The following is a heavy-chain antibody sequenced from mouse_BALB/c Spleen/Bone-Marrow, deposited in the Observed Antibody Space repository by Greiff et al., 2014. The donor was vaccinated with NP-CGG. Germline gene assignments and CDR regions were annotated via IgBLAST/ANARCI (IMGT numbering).Heavy chain of an antibody. CDR2: VNPENGDN. CDR3: NFFDYSLDY. Sequence: VQLQQSGAELVRSGASVKLSCTASGFNIKDFYMHWLRQRPEQGLEWIGWVNPENGDNECAPKFQGKATMTADTSSNTAYLQLSTLASEATSVYYCNFFDYSLDYWGQGTTLTVSS. D-gene: IGHD2-4*01. V-gene: IGHV14-4*02. CDR1: GFNIKDFY. J-gene: IGHJ2*01.